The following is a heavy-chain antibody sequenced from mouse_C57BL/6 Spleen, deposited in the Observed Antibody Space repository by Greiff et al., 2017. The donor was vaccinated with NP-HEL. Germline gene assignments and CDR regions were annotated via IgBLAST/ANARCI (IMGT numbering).Heavy chain of an antibody. CDR1: GFTFSDYY. CDR2: INYDGSST. V-gene: IGHV5-16*01. CDR3: AREDDWFAY. Sequence: DVKLVESEGGLVQPGSSMKLSCTASGFTFSDYYMAWVRQVPEKGLEWVANINYDGSSTYYLDSLKSRFIISRDNAKNILYLQMSSLKSEDTATYYCAREDDWFAYWGQGTLVTVSA. J-gene: IGHJ3*01.